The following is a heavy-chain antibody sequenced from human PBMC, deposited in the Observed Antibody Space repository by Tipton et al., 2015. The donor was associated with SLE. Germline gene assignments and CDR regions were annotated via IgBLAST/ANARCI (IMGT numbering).Heavy chain of an antibody. Sequence: TLSLTCTVSGGSISSNNYYWGWIRQPPGKGLEWIGTISYSGNTYYNPSLKSRVTISVDTSKNQFSLKLSSVTAADTAVYYCARHSDTSGYYYYGMDVWGQGTAVTVSS. CDR1: GGSISSNNYY. CDR2: ISYSGNT. J-gene: IGHJ6*02. V-gene: IGHV4-39*07. D-gene: IGHD3-22*01. CDR3: ARHSDTSGYYYYGMDV.